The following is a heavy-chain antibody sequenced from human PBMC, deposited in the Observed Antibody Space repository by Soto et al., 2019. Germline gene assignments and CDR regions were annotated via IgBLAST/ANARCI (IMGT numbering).Heavy chain of an antibody. CDR2: ISGSGGST. Sequence: GGSLRLSCAASGFTFSSYAMSWVRQAPGKGLEWVSAISGSGGSTYYADSVKGRFTISRDNSKNTLYLQMNSLRAEDTAVYYCASNTRVTEHFDCWGQGTLVTVSS. V-gene: IGHV3-23*01. CDR3: ASNTRVTEHFDC. J-gene: IGHJ4*02. D-gene: IGHD2-21*02. CDR1: GFTFSSYA.